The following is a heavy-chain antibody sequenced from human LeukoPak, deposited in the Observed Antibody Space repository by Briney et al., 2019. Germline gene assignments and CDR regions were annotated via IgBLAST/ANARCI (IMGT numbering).Heavy chain of an antibody. D-gene: IGHD2-15*01. CDR2: IYYSGST. CDR3: ARETKYCSGGSCYHNWLDP. CDR1: GGSISSYY. V-gene: IGHV4-59*01. J-gene: IGHJ5*02. Sequence: SETLSLTCTVSGGSISSYYWSWIRQPPGKGLEWIGYIYYSGSTNYNPSLKSRVTISVDTSKNQFSLKLSSVTAADTAVYYCARETKYCSGGSCYHNWLDPWGQGTLVTVSS.